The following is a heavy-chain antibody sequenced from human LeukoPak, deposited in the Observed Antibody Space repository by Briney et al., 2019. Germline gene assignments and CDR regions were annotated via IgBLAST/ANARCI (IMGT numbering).Heavy chain of an antibody. D-gene: IGHD3-3*01. CDR3: ARDSQNYDFWSGTDAFDI. V-gene: IGHV1-69*13. CDR2: IIPIFGTT. J-gene: IGHJ3*02. CDR1: GGTFSSYA. Sequence: TSVKVSCKASGGTFSSYAISWVRQAPGQGLEWMGGIIPIFGTTNYAQKFQGRVTITADESTNTAYMELSSLRSEDTAVYYCARDSQNYDFWSGTDAFDIWGQGTMVTVSS.